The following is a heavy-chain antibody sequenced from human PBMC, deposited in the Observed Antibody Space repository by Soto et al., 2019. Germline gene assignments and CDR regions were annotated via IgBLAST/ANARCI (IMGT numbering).Heavy chain of an antibody. D-gene: IGHD2-2*01. CDR2: ISSSSSYI. Sequence: EVQLVESGGGLVQPGGSLRLSCAASGFIFSSYEMNWVRQAPGKGLEWVSYISSSSSYIYYADSVKGRFTISRDNAKNSLYLQMNSLRAEDTAVYYCARDRDIVVVPAYGMDVWGQGTTVTVSS. CDR3: ARDRDIVVVPAYGMDV. V-gene: IGHV3-48*03. CDR1: GFIFSSYE. J-gene: IGHJ6*02.